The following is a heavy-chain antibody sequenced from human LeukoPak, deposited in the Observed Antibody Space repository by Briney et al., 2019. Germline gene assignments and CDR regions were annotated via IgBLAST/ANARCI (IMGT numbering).Heavy chain of an antibody. D-gene: IGHD5-24*01. Sequence: ASVKVSCKASGYTFTSYDINWVRQATGQGLEWMGWMNPNSGNTGYAQKFQGRVTITRNTSISTAYMELSSLRSEDTAVYYCGRGSVLRWLQLRLRHLDLWERDNLVTVSS. CDR2: MNPNSGNT. CDR3: GRGSVLRWLQLRLRHLDL. J-gene: IGHJ2*01. V-gene: IGHV1-8*03. CDR1: GYTFTSYD.